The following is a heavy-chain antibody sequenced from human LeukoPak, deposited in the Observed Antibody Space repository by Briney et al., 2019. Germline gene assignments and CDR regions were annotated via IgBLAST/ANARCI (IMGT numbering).Heavy chain of an antibody. J-gene: IGHJ4*02. D-gene: IGHD3-10*01. Sequence: PSETLSLTCVVSGGSINDYYWSWIRQPPGKGLEWIGYIYYSGSTNYNPSLKSRVTISLDTSKNQFSLKLNSVTAADTAVYYCARGDYNGGNRYFDYWGQGALVTVSP. CDR3: ARGDYNGGNRYFDY. V-gene: IGHV4-59*01. CDR2: IYYSGST. CDR1: GGSINDYY.